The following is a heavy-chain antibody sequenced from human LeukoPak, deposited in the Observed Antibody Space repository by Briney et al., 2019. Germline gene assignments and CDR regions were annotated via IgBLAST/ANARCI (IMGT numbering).Heavy chain of an antibody. CDR2: IRYIGTT. D-gene: IGHD6-13*01. Sequence: PSETLSLTCAVSGYSIRSGDYWGWVRQPPGGGLEWIGSIRYIGTTYYNPSLQSRLTISVDNSQNQFSLKLKSVTAADTSMYYCTRQLSWASDTGDSWGQGTLVTVSS. J-gene: IGHJ5*01. V-gene: IGHV4-38-2*01. CDR1: GYSIRSGDY. CDR3: TRQLSWASDTGDS.